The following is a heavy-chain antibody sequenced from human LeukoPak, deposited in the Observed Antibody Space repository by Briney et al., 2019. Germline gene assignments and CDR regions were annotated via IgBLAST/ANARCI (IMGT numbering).Heavy chain of an antibody. Sequence: SQTLSLTCAISGDSVSSNSAAWNWIRQSPSRGLEWLGRTYYRSKWYNDYAVSVKSRITINPDTSKNQFSLQLNSVTPEDTAVYYCARGKPQPYGGTTSYYYYGMDVWGQGTTVTVSS. CDR3: ARGKPQPYGGTTSYYYYGMDV. CDR1: GDSVSSNSAA. V-gene: IGHV6-1*01. D-gene: IGHD4-23*01. CDR2: TYYRSKWYN. J-gene: IGHJ6*02.